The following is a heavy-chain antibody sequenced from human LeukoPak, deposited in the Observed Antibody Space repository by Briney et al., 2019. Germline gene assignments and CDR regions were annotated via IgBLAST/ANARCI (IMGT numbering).Heavy chain of an antibody. J-gene: IGHJ3*02. CDR1: GGTFSSYA. CDR2: IIPILGIA. D-gene: IGHD3-22*01. Sequence: GASVKVSCKASGGTFSSYAISWVRQAPGQGLEWMGRIIPILGIANYAQKFQGRVTITADKSTSTAYMELSSLRSEDTAVYYCARVHTMIVVVPSAFDIWGQGTMVTVSS. V-gene: IGHV1-69*04. CDR3: ARVHTMIVVVPSAFDI.